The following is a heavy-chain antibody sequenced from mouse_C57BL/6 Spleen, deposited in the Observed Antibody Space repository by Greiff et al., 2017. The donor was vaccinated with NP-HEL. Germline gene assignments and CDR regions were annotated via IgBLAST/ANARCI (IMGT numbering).Heavy chain of an antibody. CDR1: GFTFSSYA. CDR2: ISDGGSYT. V-gene: IGHV5-4*01. J-gene: IGHJ4*01. Sequence: EVMLVESGGGLVKPGGSLKLSCAASGFTFSSYAMSWVRQTPEKRLEWVATISDGGSYTYYPDNVKGRFTISRDNAKNNLYLQMSHLKSEDTAMYYCARESYPYYAMDDWGQGTSVTVSS. CDR3: ARESYPYYAMDD. D-gene: IGHD1-1*01.